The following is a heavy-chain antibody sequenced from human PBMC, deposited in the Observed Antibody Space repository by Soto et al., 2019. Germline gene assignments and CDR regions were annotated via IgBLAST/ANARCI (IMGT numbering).Heavy chain of an antibody. CDR3: AKNRDGYYYTGTDV. J-gene: IGHJ6*02. CDR1: GCTFSSHA. V-gene: IGHV3-23*01. Sequence: PGGSLRRSWAASGCTFSSHAISWVRQAPGKGLEWVSAISGTGVSTFYAESVKGRLTISRYNSKNTLYLQLNSLRVEDTAIYYCAKNRDGYYYTGTDVWRQLTTVAFSS. CDR2: ISGTGVST.